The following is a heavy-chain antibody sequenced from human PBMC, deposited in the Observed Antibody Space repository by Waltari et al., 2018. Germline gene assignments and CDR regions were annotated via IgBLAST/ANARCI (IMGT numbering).Heavy chain of an antibody. J-gene: IGHJ5*02. Sequence: QVQLQESGPGLVKPSQTLSLTCTVSGGSISSGGYYWSWIRQHPGKGLEWIGYIYYSGSTYYNPSLKSRVTISVDTSKNQFSLKLSSVTAADTAVYYCARDHTDTGNTVTTRWFDPWGQGTLVTVSS. CDR3: ARDHTDTGNTVTTRWFDP. CDR1: GGSISSGGYY. V-gene: IGHV4-31*03. D-gene: IGHD4-17*01. CDR2: IYYSGST.